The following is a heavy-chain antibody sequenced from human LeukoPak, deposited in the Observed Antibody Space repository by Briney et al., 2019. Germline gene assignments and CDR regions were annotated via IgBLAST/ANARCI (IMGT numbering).Heavy chain of an antibody. D-gene: IGHD6-6*01. V-gene: IGHV4-61*01. J-gene: IGHJ4*02. CDR2: IYYSGTT. CDR3: ARDLSASSRFGS. Sequence: SETLFLTCTVSGGSFNSGNYYWSWIRQPPGKGLECIGYIYYSGTTNYNPSLKSRVTISLDTSKNQFSLKLSSVTAADTAVYYCARDLSASSRFGSWGQGSLVTVSS. CDR1: GGSFNSGNYY.